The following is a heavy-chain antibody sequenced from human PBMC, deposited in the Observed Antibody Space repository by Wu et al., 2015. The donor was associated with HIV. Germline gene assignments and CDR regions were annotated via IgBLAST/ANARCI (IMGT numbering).Heavy chain of an antibody. CDR2: ISAYNGNT. V-gene: IGHV1-18*01. D-gene: IGHD3-22*01. J-gene: IGHJ4*02. CDR3: ARDLAFLYYDSSGYSKFDY. Sequence: QVHLVQSGTEVKKPGSSVKVSCKTSGGSFINYSVSWVRQAPGQGLDWMGWISAYNGNTNYAQKLQGRVTMTTDTSTSTAYMELRSLRSDDTAVYYCARDLAFLYYDSSGYSKFDYWGQGTLVTVSS. CDR1: GGSFINYS.